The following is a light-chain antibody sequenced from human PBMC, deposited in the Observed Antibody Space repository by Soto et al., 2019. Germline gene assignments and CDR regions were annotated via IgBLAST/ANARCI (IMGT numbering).Light chain of an antibody. J-gene: IGLJ2*01. CDR3: CSYASSNVV. V-gene: IGLV2-23*01. Sequence: QSALTQPASVSGSPGQSITISCTGTSSDVGSNNLVSWYQQHPGKAPKLMIYEGSKRPSGVSNRSSGSKSGNTASLTISGLQAEDEADYYCCSYASSNVVFGGGTKVTVL. CDR1: SSDVGSNNL. CDR2: EGS.